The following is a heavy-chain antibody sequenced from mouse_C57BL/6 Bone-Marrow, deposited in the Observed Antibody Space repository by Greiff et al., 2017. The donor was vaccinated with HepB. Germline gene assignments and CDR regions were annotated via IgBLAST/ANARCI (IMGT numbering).Heavy chain of an antibody. J-gene: IGHJ4*01. CDR3: VSSYYYGSSYAMDY. V-gene: IGHV10-1*01. CDR1: GFSFNTYA. Sequence: VQLKESGGGLVQPKGSLKLSCAASGFSFNTYAMNWVRQAPGKGLEWVARIRSKSNNYATYYADSVKDRFTISRDDSETMLYLQMNNVKTEDTAMYYCVSSYYYGSSYAMDYWGQGTSVTVSS. CDR2: IRSKSNNYAT. D-gene: IGHD1-1*01.